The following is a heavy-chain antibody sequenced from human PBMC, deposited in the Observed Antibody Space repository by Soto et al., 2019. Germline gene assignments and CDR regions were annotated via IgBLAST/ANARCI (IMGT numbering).Heavy chain of an antibody. J-gene: IGHJ5*02. D-gene: IGHD5-12*01. V-gene: IGHV3-23*01. CDR1: GFIFTSYA. CDR3: EKNMVAWFDP. CDR2: ISGSGGIT. Sequence: GGSLRLSCSSSGFIFTSYAIAWVRQAPGKGLEWVSDISGSGGITYYADSVKGRFTISRDNSKNTLYLQMNSLRADDTAVYYCEKNMVAWFDPWGQGTLXTVYS.